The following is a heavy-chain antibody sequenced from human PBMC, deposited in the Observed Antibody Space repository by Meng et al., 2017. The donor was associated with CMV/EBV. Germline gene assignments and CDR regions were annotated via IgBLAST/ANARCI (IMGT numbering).Heavy chain of an antibody. D-gene: IGHD6-13*01. CDR2: IYWDDDK. J-gene: IGHJ4*02. V-gene: IGHV2-5*02. Sequence: HITLKDLGPPLVKPPQTLTLTCTFSGFSLSTSGVGVGWIRQPPGKALEWLALIYWDDDKRYSPSLKSRLTITKDTSKNQVVLTMTNMDPVDTATYYCAHHADIAAAGSYYYWGQGTLVTVSS. CDR1: GFSLSTSGVG. CDR3: AHHADIAAAGSYYY.